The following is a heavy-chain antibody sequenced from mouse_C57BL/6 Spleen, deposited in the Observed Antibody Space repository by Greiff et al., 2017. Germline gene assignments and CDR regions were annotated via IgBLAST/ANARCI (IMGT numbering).Heavy chain of an antibody. D-gene: IGHD1-1*01. Sequence: LMKPGASVKMSCKASGYTFTDYYMNWVKQSHGKSLEWIGVINPYNGGTSYNQKFKGKATLTVDKSSSTAYMELNSLTSEDSAVYYCARDYYGGGYWGQGTTLTVSS. CDR1: GYTFTDYY. CDR3: ARDYYGGGY. V-gene: IGHV1-19*01. CDR2: INPYNGGT. J-gene: IGHJ2*01.